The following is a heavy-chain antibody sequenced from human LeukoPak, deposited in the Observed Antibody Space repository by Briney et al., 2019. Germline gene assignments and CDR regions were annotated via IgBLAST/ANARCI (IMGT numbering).Heavy chain of an antibody. J-gene: IGHJ4*02. CDR2: ISYDGSNK. CDR1: GFTFSSYA. V-gene: IGHV3-30-3*01. Sequence: GGSLRPSCAASGFTFSSYAMHWVRQAPGKGLEWVAVISYDGSNKYYADSVKGRFTISRDNSKDTLYLQMNSLRAEDTAVYYCAREGGDGYNYFDYWGQGTLVTVSS. CDR3: AREGGDGYNYFDY. D-gene: IGHD5-24*01.